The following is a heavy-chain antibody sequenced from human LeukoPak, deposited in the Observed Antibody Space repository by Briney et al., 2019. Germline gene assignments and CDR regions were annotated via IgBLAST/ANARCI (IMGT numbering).Heavy chain of an antibody. V-gene: IGHV4-34*01. Sequence: SETLSLTCAVYGGSFSGYYWSWIRQPPGKGLEWIGEINHSGSTNYNPSLKSRVTISVDTSKNQFSLKLSSVTAADTAVYYCARAVEGYYDSSGYLHYFDYWGQGTLVTVSS. D-gene: IGHD3-22*01. CDR2: INHSGST. CDR3: ARAVEGYYDSSGYLHYFDY. CDR1: GGSFSGYY. J-gene: IGHJ4*02.